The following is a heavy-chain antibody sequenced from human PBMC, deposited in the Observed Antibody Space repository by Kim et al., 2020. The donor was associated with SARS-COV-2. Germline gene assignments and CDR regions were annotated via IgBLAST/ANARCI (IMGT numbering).Heavy chain of an antibody. Sequence: SETLSLTCTVSGGSISSYYWSWIRQPPGKGLEWIGYIYYSGSTNYNPSLKSRVTISVDTSKNQFSLKLSSVTAADTAVYYCARLGSSGWDGFLGWFDPWGQGTLVTVSS. CDR3: ARLGSSGWDGFLGWFDP. CDR1: GGSISSYY. J-gene: IGHJ5*02. V-gene: IGHV4-59*08. CDR2: IYYSGST. D-gene: IGHD6-19*01.